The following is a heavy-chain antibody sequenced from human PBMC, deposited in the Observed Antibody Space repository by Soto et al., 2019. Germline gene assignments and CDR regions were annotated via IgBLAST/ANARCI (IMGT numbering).Heavy chain of an antibody. CDR1: GFTFSNAW. V-gene: IGHV3-15*01. J-gene: IGHJ4*02. Sequence: EVQLVESGGGLVEPGGSLRLSCVGSGFTFSNAWMRWVRQAPGKGLEWVGRIKSKADGGTPEYAASVEGRFTISRDDSKNTLYLQLDGLKTEDTAVYYCSTGLRWTSTDDYWGQGTLVTVSS. D-gene: IGHD2-15*01. CDR2: IKSKADGGTP. CDR3: STGLRWTSTDDY.